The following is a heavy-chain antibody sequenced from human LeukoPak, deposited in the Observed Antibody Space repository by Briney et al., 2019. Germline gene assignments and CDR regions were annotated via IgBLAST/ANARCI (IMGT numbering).Heavy chain of an antibody. CDR2: IYYSGST. V-gene: IGHV4-59*01. CDR1: GGSISSYY. Sequence: PSETLSLTCTVSGGSISSYYWSWIRQPPGKGLEWIGYIYYSGSTNYNPSLKSRVTLSVDTSKNQFSLKLSSVTAADTAVYYYARATSGYSYGYWFDPWGQGTLVTVSS. CDR3: ARATSGYSYGYWFDP. D-gene: IGHD5-18*01. J-gene: IGHJ5*02.